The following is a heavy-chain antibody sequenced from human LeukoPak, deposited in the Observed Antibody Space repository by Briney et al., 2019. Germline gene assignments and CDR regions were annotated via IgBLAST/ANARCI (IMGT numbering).Heavy chain of an antibody. D-gene: IGHD3-10*01. V-gene: IGHV3-7*01. CDR2: IREDGNEK. Sequence: GGSLRLSCAASGFTFSSYWMSWVRQAPGKGLGWVANIREDGNEKYYADSVKGQFTISRDNAKNSLFLQMDSLRAEDTAVYYCARDLAGHYYGSGSSFDYWGQGTLVTVSS. CDR1: GFTFSSYW. CDR3: ARDLAGHYYGSGSSFDY. J-gene: IGHJ4*02.